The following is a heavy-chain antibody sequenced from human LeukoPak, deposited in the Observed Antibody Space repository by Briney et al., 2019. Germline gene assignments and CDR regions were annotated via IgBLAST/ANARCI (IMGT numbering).Heavy chain of an antibody. CDR2: IYCSGST. V-gene: IGHV4-59*01. CDR1: GGSISSYY. D-gene: IGHD3-22*01. J-gene: IGHJ4*02. CDR3: ARGLDYPWYYDSSGYFDY. Sequence: SETLSLTCTVSGGSISSYYWSWIRQPPGKGLEWIGYIYCSGSTNYNPSLKSRVTISVDTSKNQFSLKLSSVTAADTAVYYCARGLDYPWYYDSSGYFDYWGQGTLVTVSS.